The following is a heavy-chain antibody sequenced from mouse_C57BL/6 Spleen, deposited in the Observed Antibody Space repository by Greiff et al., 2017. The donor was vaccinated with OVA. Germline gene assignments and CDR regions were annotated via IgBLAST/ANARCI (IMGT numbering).Heavy chain of an antibody. Sequence: QVQLQQPGAELVKPGASVKLSCKASGYTFTSYWMHWVKQRPGQGLEWIGMIHPNSGSTNYNEKFKSKATLTVDKSSSTAYMQLSSLTSEDSAVYYCARLKITTEYLDVWGTGTTVTVSS. J-gene: IGHJ1*03. CDR2: IHPNSGST. D-gene: IGHD1-1*01. V-gene: IGHV1-64*01. CDR3: ARLKITTEYLDV. CDR1: GYTFTSYW.